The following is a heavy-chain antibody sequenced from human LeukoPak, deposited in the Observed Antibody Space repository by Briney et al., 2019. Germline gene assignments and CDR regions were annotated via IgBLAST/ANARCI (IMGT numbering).Heavy chain of an antibody. V-gene: IGHV4-59*08. Sequence: RPSETLSLTCTVSGSSISSYYWSWIRQPPGKGREWIGYIYYSGSTNYNPSLKSRVTISVDTSKNQFSLKLRSVTAADTAVYYCARLVGDGYNDFDSWGQGTLVTVSS. CDR2: IYYSGST. D-gene: IGHD5-24*01. J-gene: IGHJ4*02. CDR1: GSSISSYY. CDR3: ARLVGDGYNDFDS.